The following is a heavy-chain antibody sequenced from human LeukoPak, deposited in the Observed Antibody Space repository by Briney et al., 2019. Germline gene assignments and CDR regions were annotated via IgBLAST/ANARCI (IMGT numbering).Heavy chain of an antibody. CDR3: AKDISDSGWYATWLGY. CDR2: ISWNSGSI. J-gene: IGHJ4*02. D-gene: IGHD6-19*01. CDR1: GFTFDDYA. Sequence: GGSLRLSCAASGFTFDDYAMHWVRQAPGKGLEWVSGISWNSGSIGYADSVKGRFTISRDNAKNSLYLQMNSLRAEDTALYYCAKDISDSGWYATWLGYWGQGTLVTVSS. V-gene: IGHV3-9*01.